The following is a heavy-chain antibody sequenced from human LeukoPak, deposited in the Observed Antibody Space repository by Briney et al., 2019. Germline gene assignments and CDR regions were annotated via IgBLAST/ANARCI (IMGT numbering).Heavy chain of an antibody. CDR1: GYTFTSYD. Sequence: PSVKVSCKASGYTFTSYDMHWVRQAPGQGLEWMGIINPSGGSTSYAQRFQGRVTMTRDTSTSTVYMELSSLRSEDTAVYYCAGERGAVAVFYYYGMDVWGQGTTVTVPS. CDR2: INPSGGST. CDR3: AGERGAVAVFYYYGMDV. J-gene: IGHJ6*02. V-gene: IGHV1-46*01. D-gene: IGHD6-19*01.